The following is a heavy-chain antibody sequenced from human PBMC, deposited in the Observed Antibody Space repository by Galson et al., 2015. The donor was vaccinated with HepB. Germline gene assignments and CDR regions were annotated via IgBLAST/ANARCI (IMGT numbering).Heavy chain of an antibody. CDR1: GYTFTSYG. V-gene: IGHV1-18*01. J-gene: IGHJ6*02. D-gene: IGHD6-13*01. CDR2: ISAYNGNT. CDR3: ASLYSSSWSYYYYGTDV. Sequence: SVKVSCKASGYTFTSYGISWVRQAPGQGLEWMGWISAYNGNTNYAQKLQGRVTMTTDTSTSTAYMELRSLRSDDTAVYYCASLYSSSWSYYYYGTDVWGQGTTVTVSS.